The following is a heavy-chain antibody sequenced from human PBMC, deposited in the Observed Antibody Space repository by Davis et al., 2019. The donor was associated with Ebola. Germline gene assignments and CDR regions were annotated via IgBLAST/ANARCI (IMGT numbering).Heavy chain of an antibody. Sequence: PSETLSLTCTVSGGSISSSSYYWGWIRQPPGKGLEWIGEINHSGSTNYNPSLKSRVTISVDTSKNQFSLKLSSVTAADTAVYYCARYRNYDFWSGYYIDYWGQGTLVTVSS. CDR2: INHSGST. J-gene: IGHJ4*02. D-gene: IGHD3-3*01. V-gene: IGHV4-39*07. CDR1: GGSISSSSYY. CDR3: ARYRNYDFWSGYYIDY.